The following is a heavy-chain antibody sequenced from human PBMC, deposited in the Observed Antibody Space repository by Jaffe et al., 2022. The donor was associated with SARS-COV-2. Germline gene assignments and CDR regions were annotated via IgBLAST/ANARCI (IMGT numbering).Heavy chain of an antibody. Sequence: QVRLVESGGGVVQPGMSLRLSCAASGFAFSGYGMHWVRQAPGKGLEWVAVISFDGTKKSYADSVKGRFTISRDNVKNIVYLQTNSLTTADTAIYYCTKDFHEADAFDHWGQGTLVTVSS. V-gene: IGHV3-30*18. CDR3: TKDFHEADAFDH. J-gene: IGHJ3*01. CDR2: ISFDGTKK. CDR1: GFAFSGYG.